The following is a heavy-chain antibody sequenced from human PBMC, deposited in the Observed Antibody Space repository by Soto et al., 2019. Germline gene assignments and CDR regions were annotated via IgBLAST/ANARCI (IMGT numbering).Heavy chain of an antibody. J-gene: IGHJ6*02. Sequence: EVQLVESGGGLVKPGGSLRLSCAASGFTFSSYSMNWVRQAPGKGLEWVSSISSSSSYIYYADSVKGRFTISRDNAKNSPYLQLNSLRAEDTAVYYCARDFPPFGELCSGMDVWGQGTTVTVSS. V-gene: IGHV3-21*01. CDR2: ISSSSSYI. CDR3: ARDFPPFGELCSGMDV. D-gene: IGHD3-10*01. CDR1: GFTFSSYS.